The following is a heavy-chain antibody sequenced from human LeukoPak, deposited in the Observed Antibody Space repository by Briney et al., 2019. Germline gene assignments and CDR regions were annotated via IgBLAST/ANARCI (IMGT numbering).Heavy chain of an antibody. CDR3: ARVWGYCSGGSCYHHSFDY. CDR2: INHSGST. CDR1: GGSFSGYY. J-gene: IGHJ4*02. V-gene: IGHV4-34*01. D-gene: IGHD2-15*01. Sequence: SETLSLTCAVYGGSFSGYYWSWIRQPPGKGLEWIGEINHSGSTNYNPSLKSRVTISVDTSKNQFSLKLSSVTAADTAVYYCARVWGYCSGGSCYHHSFDYWGQGTLVTVSS.